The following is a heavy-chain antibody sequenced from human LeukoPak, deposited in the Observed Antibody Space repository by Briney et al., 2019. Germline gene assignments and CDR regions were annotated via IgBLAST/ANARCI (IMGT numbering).Heavy chain of an antibody. Sequence: GTSVKVSCKASGYTFTNYYMHWVRQAPGQGLEWMGIIDPSNGRTSYAQKFQGRVTVASDTSTNTVFMDLSSLRSDDTAVYYCAGVGGGYSSSSGRDYWGQGTLVTVSS. CDR3: AGVGGGYSSSSGRDY. J-gene: IGHJ4*02. CDR2: IDPSNGRT. V-gene: IGHV1-46*03. D-gene: IGHD6-6*01. CDR1: GYTFTNYY.